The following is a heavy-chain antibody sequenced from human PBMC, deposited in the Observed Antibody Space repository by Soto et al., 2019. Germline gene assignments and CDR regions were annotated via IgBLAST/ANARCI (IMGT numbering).Heavy chain of an antibody. CDR1: GLSFSGYY. J-gene: IGHJ4*02. V-gene: IGHV4-34*01. CDR3: ARKGGRYCTNGVCYTGFDY. CDR2: INHSGST. Sequence: PSETLSLTCAVYGLSFSGYYWSWIRQPPGKGLEWIGEINHSGSTNYNPSLKSRVTISVDTSNNQFSLKLSSVTAADTAVYYCARKGGRYCTNGVCYTGFDYWGQGTLVTVSS. D-gene: IGHD2-8*01.